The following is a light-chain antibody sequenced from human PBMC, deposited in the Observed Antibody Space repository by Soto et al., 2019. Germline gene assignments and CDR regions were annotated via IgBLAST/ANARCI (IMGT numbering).Light chain of an antibody. V-gene: IGLV2-23*01. CDR1: SSDVGSYNL. Sequence: QSVLTQPASVSGSPGQSITIPCTGTSSDVGSYNLVSWYQQHPGKVPQLMIYEGSKRPSGVSNRFSGSKSGNTASLTISGLQAEDEADYYCCSYARGSTYVFGTGTKVTVL. J-gene: IGLJ1*01. CDR2: EGS. CDR3: CSYARGSTYV.